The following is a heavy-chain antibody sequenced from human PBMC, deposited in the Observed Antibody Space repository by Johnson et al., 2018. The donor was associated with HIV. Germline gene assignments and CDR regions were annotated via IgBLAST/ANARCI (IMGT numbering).Heavy chain of an antibody. V-gene: IGHV3-20*04. CDR1: GFTFDDYG. D-gene: IGHD1-1*01. Sequence: MLLVESGGGVVRPGGSLRLSCAASGFTFDDYGMSWVRQAPGKGLEWVSTVGTADDTYYPGSVKGRFTISRDNSKNTLYLQMNSLRVEDTAVYYCARAYNYPIWGQGTMLTVSS. J-gene: IGHJ3*02. CDR2: VGTADDT. CDR3: ARAYNYPI.